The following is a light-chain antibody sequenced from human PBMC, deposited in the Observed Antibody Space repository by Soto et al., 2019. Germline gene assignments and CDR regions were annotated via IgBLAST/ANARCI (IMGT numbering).Light chain of an antibody. CDR2: VGTGGIVG. CDR1: SGYSNYK. V-gene: IGLV9-49*01. Sequence: QPVLTQPPSASASLGASVTLTCTLSSGYSNYKVDWYHQRPGKGPRFVMRVGTGGIVGSKGDGIPDRFSVLGSGLNRYLTIKNIQEEDESDYHCGADHGSGSNFVLFGGGTKLTVL. CDR3: GADHGSGSNFVL. J-gene: IGLJ2*01.